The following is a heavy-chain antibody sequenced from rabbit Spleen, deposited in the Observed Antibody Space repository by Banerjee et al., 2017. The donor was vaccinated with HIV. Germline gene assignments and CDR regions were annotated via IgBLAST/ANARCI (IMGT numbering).Heavy chain of an antibody. V-gene: IGHV1S45*01. J-gene: IGHJ4*01. CDR3: ARGGSGWDIYFNL. Sequence: QQQLEESGGGLVKPGGTLTLTCTASGFSFSVNYWMCWVRQAPGKGLEWIACIRSNSGGTYYASWANGRFTISKTSSTTVTLQMTSLTVADTATYFCARGGSGWDIYFNLWGPGTLVTVS. CDR2: IRSNSGGT. CDR1: GFSFSVNYW. D-gene: IGHD4-2*01.